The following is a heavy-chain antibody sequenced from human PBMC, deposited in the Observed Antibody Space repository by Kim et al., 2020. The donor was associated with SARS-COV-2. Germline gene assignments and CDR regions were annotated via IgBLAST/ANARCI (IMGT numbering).Heavy chain of an antibody. CDR3: AKGGSGSYFSPFDY. Sequence: GGSLRLSCAASGFTFSSYGMHWVRQAPGKGLEWVVVISYDGSNKYYADSVKGRFTISRDNSKNTLYLQMNSLRAEDTAVYYCAKGGSGSYFSPFDYWGQGTLVTVSS. D-gene: IGHD3-10*01. V-gene: IGHV3-30*18. CDR2: ISYDGSNK. CDR1: GFTFSSYG. J-gene: IGHJ4*02.